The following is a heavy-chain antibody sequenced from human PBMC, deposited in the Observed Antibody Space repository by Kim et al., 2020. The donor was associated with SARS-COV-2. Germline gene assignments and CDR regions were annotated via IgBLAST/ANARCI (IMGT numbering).Heavy chain of an antibody. D-gene: IGHD6-13*01. Sequence: GGSLRLSCAASGFTFSSYAMHWVRQAPGKGLEWVAVIWYDGSNKYYADSVKGRFTISRDNSKNTLYLQMNSLRAEDTAVYYCAKDLVAADAPDYWGQGTL. CDR2: IWYDGSNK. CDR1: GFTFSSYA. J-gene: IGHJ4*02. CDR3: AKDLVAADAPDY. V-gene: IGHV3-33*06.